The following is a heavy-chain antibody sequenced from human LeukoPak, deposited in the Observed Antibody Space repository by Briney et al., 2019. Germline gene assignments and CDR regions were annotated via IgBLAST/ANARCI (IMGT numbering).Heavy chain of an antibody. CDR2: IKTNTGNP. CDR1: GYTFTTYT. V-gene: IGHV7-4-1*02. D-gene: IGHD3-16*02. CDR3: ARALMRLGELSLPSY. J-gene: IGHJ4*02. Sequence: ASVKVSCKTSGYTFTTYTMNWVRQAPGQGLEWMGWIKTNTGNPAYAQGFTGRFVFSVDTSVTTAYLQINNLEAEDTAVYYCARALMRLGELSLPSYWGQGTPVTVSS.